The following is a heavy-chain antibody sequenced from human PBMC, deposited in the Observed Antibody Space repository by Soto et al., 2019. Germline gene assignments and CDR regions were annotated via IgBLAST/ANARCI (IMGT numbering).Heavy chain of an antibody. D-gene: IGHD3-3*01. CDR2: VYYSGTT. CDR1: DDSVSSGGYY. Sequence: QVQLQESGPGLVKPSETLSLTCTVSDDSVSSGGYYWSWIRQPPGKGLEWIGYVYYSGTTNYNPSLKSRVTISLDTSKNQFSLKLSSVTAADTAVYYCARDGYRFWSGYYPYWGQGTLVTVSS. CDR3: ARDGYRFWSGYYPY. V-gene: IGHV4-61*08. J-gene: IGHJ4*02.